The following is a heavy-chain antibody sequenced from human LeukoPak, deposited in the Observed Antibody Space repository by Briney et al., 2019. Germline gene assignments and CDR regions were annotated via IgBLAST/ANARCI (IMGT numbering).Heavy chain of an antibody. D-gene: IGHD4-17*01. V-gene: IGHV3-11*01. CDR1: GFTFSDDY. J-gene: IGHJ4*02. CDR3: ARERTTVRY. CDR2: ISSDGSTI. Sequence: PGGSLRLSCAASGFTFSDDYMSWIRQAPGKGPEWVSYISSDGSTIFYADSVKGRFTISRDNAKNSLFLQRNSLRAEDTAVYYCARERTTVRYWGQGTLVTVSS.